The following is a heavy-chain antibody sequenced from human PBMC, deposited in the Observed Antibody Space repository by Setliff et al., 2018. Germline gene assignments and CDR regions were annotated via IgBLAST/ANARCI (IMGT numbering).Heavy chain of an antibody. J-gene: IGHJ4*02. D-gene: IGHD2-15*01. CDR2: ISGSAQTT. CDR1: TCA. V-gene: IGHV3-23*01. Sequence: TCAITWVRQAPGKGLEWVSMISGSAQTTYYADSVKGRFTTSRDNSKNTVYLEMNSLRAEDTAVYYCAKRGPYCSGGTCHYYFDYWGQGTLVTVSS. CDR3: AKRGPYCSGGTCHYYFDY.